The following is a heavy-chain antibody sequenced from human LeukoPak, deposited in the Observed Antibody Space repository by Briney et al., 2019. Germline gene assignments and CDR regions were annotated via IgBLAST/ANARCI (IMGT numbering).Heavy chain of an antibody. CDR3: KPQGTYDSSAYYYVSEYFLH. V-gene: IGHV3-15*01. Sequence: PGGSLRLTCAASGFTFSYAWMSRVRQAPGKGLEWVGRIKSKTDGGTTDYAAPVKGRFTISRDDSKNTLYLQMNSLKTEDTAVFYCKPQGTYDSSAYYYVSEYFLHWGQGTLVTVSS. CDR1: GFTFSYAW. CDR2: IKSKTDGGTT. D-gene: IGHD3-22*01. J-gene: IGHJ1*01.